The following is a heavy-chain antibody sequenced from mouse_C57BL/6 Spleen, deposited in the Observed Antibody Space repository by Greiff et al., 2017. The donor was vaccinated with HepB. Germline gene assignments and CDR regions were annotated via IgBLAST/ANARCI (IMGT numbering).Heavy chain of an antibody. V-gene: IGHV1-80*01. CDR2: IYPGDGDT. CDR1: GYAFSSYW. CDR3: ARDPCAY. Sequence: VQLQQSGAELVKPGASVKISCKASGYAFSSYWRNWVKQRPGKGLEWIGQIYPGDGDTNYNGKFKGKATLTADTSSSTAYMQLSSLTSEDSAVYFCARDPCAYWGQGTLVTVSA. J-gene: IGHJ3*01.